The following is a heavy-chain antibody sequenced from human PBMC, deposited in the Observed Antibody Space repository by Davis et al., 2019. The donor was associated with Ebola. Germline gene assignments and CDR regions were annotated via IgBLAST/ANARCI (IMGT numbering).Heavy chain of an antibody. V-gene: IGHV1-18*04. CDR2: LNPHNGNT. J-gene: IGHJ6*04. Sequence: AASVKVSCKASGYTFTSYGITWVRQAPGQGLEWMGWLNPHNGNTNYAQNVQGRVTMTTDTSTSTAYMEVGILRSDDTAVYYCARGMDVWGKGTTVTVSS. CDR1: GYTFTSYG. CDR3: ARGMDV.